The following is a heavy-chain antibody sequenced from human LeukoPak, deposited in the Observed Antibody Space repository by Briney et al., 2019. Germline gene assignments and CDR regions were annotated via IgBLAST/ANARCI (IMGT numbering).Heavy chain of an antibody. CDR1: GYTFTGYN. CDR3: ARPNGDYYNWFDP. V-gene: IGHV1-2*02. Sequence: GASVKVSCKASGYTFTGYNLHWVRQAPGQGLEWMGWINPNSGDTSYAQNFRDRVTLTRDTSISTAYMELTNLRSDDTAVYYCARPNGDYYNWFDPWGQGTLVTVSS. J-gene: IGHJ5*02. D-gene: IGHD4-17*01. CDR2: INPNSGDT.